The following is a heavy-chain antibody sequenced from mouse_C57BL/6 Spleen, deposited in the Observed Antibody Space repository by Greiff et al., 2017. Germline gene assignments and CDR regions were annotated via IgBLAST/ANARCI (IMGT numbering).Heavy chain of an antibody. CDR1: GFTFSDYY. Sequence: EVKLVESGGGLVQPGGSLKLSCAASGFTFSDYYMYWVRQTPEKRLEWVAYISNGGGSTYYPDTVKGRFTISRDNAKNTLYLQMSRLKSEDTAMYYCARRGLLRSLYAMDYWGQGTSVTVSS. CDR3: ARRGLLRSLYAMDY. V-gene: IGHV5-12*01. J-gene: IGHJ4*01. D-gene: IGHD1-1*01. CDR2: ISNGGGST.